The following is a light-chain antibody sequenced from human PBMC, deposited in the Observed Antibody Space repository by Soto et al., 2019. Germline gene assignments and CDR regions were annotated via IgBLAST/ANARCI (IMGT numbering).Light chain of an antibody. CDR2: GAS. Sequence: SQSPASLAVSPGERASVCGRASQSVGSNLAWYQQKPGQAPRLLIYGASHRATGIPDRFSGSGSGTDFTLTISRLEPEDFAVYYCQQYGSSGTFGQGTKVDIK. V-gene: IGKV3-20*01. CDR1: QSVGSN. CDR3: QQYGSSGT. J-gene: IGKJ1*01.